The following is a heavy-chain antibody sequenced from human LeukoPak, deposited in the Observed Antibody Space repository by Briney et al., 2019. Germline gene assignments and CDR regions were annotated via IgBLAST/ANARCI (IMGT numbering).Heavy chain of an antibody. J-gene: IGHJ3*02. CDR1: GGSISSSTYS. CDR2: SSYSGST. V-gene: IGHV4-39*07. D-gene: IGHD6-13*01. CDR3: ARDGTGYSSSWYAFDI. Sequence: SETLSLTCTVSGGSISSSTYSWGWIRQPPGKGLEWLGSSSYSGSTYYNPSLKSRVTISIDTSKNQFSLTLSSVTAADTAVYYCARDGTGYSSSWYAFDIWGQGTMVTVSS.